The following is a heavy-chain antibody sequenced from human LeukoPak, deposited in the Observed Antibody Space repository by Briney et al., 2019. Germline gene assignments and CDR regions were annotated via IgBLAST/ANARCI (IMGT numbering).Heavy chain of an antibody. Sequence: SETLSLTCTVSGYSISSGYLWGWIRQPPGKGLEWIGSIDGSGSSYYNPSLMSRVLISVDTSKNQFSLNLSSVTAADTAVYYCARGATWVYYMDVWGKGTTVTMSS. CDR3: ARGATWVYYMDV. CDR2: IDGSGSS. V-gene: IGHV4-38-2*02. CDR1: GYSISSGYL. J-gene: IGHJ6*03. D-gene: IGHD1-26*01.